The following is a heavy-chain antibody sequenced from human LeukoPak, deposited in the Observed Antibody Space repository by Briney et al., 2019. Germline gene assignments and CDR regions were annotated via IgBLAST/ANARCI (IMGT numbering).Heavy chain of an antibody. CDR3: SMLNRDLAAVGKRNAFDI. Sequence: SETLSLTCTVCGGFLISTNYYWGWIRQPPGKGLEWIGNIYYSGSTYYSPSRKGRLTISVGTSKNRFSLKLGYVNAGDTAVFYRSMLNRDLAAVGKRNAFDIWGEGTMVSVSS. D-gene: IGHD6-13*01. J-gene: IGHJ3*02. V-gene: IGHV4-39*02. CDR1: GGFLISTNYY. CDR2: IYYSGST.